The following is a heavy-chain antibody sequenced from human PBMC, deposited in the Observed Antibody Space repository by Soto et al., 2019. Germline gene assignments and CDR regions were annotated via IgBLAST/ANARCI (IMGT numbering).Heavy chain of an antibody. CDR2: IIPIFGTA. J-gene: IGHJ5*01. CDR3: GLSPRYTGYNTLGCSVS. Sequence: QVQLVQSGAEVKKPGSSVRVSCKASGGALRNNAITWVRQAPGQGIEWMGEIIPIFGTANYAQKFQGRVTSTADTSKNKVSVDLSSETIQDAGCYSCGLSPRYTGYNTLGCSVSWGHVPLV. CDR1: GGALRNNA. V-gene: IGHV1-69*06. D-gene: IGHD5-12*01.